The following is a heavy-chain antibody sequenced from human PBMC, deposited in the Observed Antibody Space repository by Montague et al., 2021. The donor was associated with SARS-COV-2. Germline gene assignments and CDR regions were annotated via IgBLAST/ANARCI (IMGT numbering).Heavy chain of an antibody. J-gene: IGHJ4*02. CDR1: GFTFDDCG. V-gene: IGHV3-20*04. Sequence: SLRLSCAASGFTFDDCGMNWVRQAPGKGLEWVSGINWNGGSTGYADSVKGRFTISRDNAKNSLYLQMNSLRAEDTALYYCARDSSSWRIQGFFGYWGQGTLVTVSS. CDR2: INWNGGST. CDR3: ARDSSSWRIQGFFGY. D-gene: IGHD6-13*01.